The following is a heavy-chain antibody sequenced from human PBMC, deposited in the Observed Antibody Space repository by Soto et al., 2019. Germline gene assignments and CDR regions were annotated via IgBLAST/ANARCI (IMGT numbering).Heavy chain of an antibody. J-gene: IGHJ6*02. V-gene: IGHV4-34*01. D-gene: IGHD3-10*01. CDR2: INHSGST. CDR1: GGSFSGYY. Sequence: QVQLQQWGAGLLKPSETLSLTCAVYGGSFSGYYWSWIRQPPGKGLEWIGEINHSGSTNYNPSLKSRDTISVDTSKNQFSLKLSSVTAADTAVYYCARGRGRITMVRGVPPYGMDVWGQGTTVTVSS. CDR3: ARGRGRITMVRGVPPYGMDV.